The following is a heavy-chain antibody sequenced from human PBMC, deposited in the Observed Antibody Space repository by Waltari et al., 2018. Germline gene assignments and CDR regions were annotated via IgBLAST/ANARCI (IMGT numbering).Heavy chain of an antibody. J-gene: IGHJ4*02. V-gene: IGHV3-7*04. Sequence: EVQLVESGGGLVQPGGSLRLSCSGSGFTFTNHWMSWVRQAPGEGAEGVGSIKQDGSGKYYVDSMKGRCTISRDNAKNSLSLQMDSLRAEDTAVYFCARGVTTVEYWGQGTLVTVSS. D-gene: IGHD2-21*02. CDR1: GFTFTNHW. CDR2: IKQDGSGK. CDR3: ARGVTTVEY.